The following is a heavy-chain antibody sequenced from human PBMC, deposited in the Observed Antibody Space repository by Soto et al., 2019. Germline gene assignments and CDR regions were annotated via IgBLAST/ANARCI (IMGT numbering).Heavy chain of an antibody. V-gene: IGHV3-30-3*01. CDR1: GFTFSSYA. Sequence: XGSLRLSCAASGFTFSSYAMHWVRQAPGKGLEWVAVISYDGSNKYYADSVKGRFTISRDNSKNTLYLQMNSLRAEDTAVYYCARSHGDIWFDHWGQGTLVTVSS. CDR2: ISYDGSNK. CDR3: ARSHGDIWFDH. J-gene: IGHJ5*02. D-gene: IGHD4-17*01.